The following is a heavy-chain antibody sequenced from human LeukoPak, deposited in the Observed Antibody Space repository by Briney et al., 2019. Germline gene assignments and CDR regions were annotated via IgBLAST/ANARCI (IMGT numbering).Heavy chain of an antibody. CDR3: ARAYYDASSEYYLPLDY. CDR2: INPSGGSA. V-gene: IGHV1-46*01. D-gene: IGHD3-22*01. J-gene: IGHJ4*02. CDR1: GYTFTSYY. Sequence: ASVKVSCTASGYTFTSYYTHWVRQAPGQGLEWRGIINPSGGSANFAQKFQGRVTMTRDTSSSTVYVELSSLRSGDTAVYYCARAYYDASSEYYLPLDYWGQGNLVTVSS.